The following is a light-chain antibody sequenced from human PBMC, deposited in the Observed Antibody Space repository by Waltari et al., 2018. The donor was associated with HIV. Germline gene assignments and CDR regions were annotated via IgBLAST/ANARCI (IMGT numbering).Light chain of an antibody. CDR3: QQYGSAPIT. V-gene: IGKV3-20*01. J-gene: IGKJ5*01. CDR2: HAS. CDR1: QSVDVTY. Sequence: VLTQSPDTLSLSPGESATLSCSASQSVDVTYLAWYQQKPGQAPSLLIYHASSRATGIPDRFSGSEAATDFTLTISRLEPEEFAVYDCQQYGSAPITFGQGTRLEI.